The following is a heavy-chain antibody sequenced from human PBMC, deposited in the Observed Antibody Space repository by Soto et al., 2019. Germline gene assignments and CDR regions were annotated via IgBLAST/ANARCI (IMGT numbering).Heavy chain of an antibody. CDR2: ISYDGSNK. Sequence: GGSLRLSCAASGFTVSSYAMHWVRQAPGKGLEWVAVISYDGSNKYYADSVKGRFTISRDNSKNTLYLQMNSLRAEDTAVYYCTRVRIYADESGRHFDIWGQGTVVTVSS. J-gene: IGHJ3*02. CDR1: GFTVSSYA. CDR3: TRVRIYADESGRHFDI. D-gene: IGHD2-8*01. V-gene: IGHV3-30-3*01.